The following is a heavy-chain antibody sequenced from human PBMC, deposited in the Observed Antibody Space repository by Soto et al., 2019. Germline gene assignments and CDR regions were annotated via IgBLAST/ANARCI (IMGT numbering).Heavy chain of an antibody. CDR3: ARPSSSSSWYAHWYFDL. V-gene: IGHV1-46*01. D-gene: IGHD6-13*01. CDR1: GYTFTSYY. Sequence: QVQLVQSGAEVKKPGASVKVSCKASGYTFTSYYMHWVRQAPGQGLEWMGIINPSGGSTSYAQKFQGRVTMTRDTSTSTVCMELSSLRSEDTAVYYCARPSSSSSWYAHWYFDLWGRGTLVTVSS. J-gene: IGHJ2*01. CDR2: INPSGGST.